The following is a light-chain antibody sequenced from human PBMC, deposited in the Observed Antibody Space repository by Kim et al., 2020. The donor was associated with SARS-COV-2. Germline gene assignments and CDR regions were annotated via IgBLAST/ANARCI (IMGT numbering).Light chain of an antibody. CDR3: MQALQTPPS. CDR2: LGS. CDR1: QSLLHSNGYNY. J-gene: IGKJ2*03. Sequence: EPSSISGRASQSLLHSNGYNYLDWYLQKPGQSPQLRIYLGSNRASGVPDRFSGSGSGTDFTLKISRVEAEDVGVYYCMQALQTPPSFGQGTKLEI. V-gene: IGKV2-28*01.